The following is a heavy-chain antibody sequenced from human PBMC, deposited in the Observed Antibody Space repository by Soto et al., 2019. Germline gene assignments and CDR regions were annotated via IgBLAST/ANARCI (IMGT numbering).Heavy chain of an antibody. CDR1: GGSISSYY. J-gene: IGHJ6*02. CDR3: ARLFRGAFDFTRSGWNYYGMDV. D-gene: IGHD3-3*01. V-gene: IGHV4-59*01. CDR2: IYYSGST. Sequence: PSETLSLTCTVSGGSISSYYWSWIRQPPGKGPEWIGYIYYSGSTNYNPSLKSRVTISVDTSKNQFSLKLSSVTAADTAVYYCARLFRGAFDFTRSGWNYYGMDVWGQGTTVTVSS.